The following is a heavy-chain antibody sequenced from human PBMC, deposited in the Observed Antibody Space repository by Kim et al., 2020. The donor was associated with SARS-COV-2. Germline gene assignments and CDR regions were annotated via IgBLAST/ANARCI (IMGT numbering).Heavy chain of an antibody. CDR1: GYTFTSYA. Sequence: ASVKVSCKASGYTFTSYAMHWVRQAPGQRLEWMGWINAGNGNTKYSQKFQGRVTITRDTSASTAYMELSSLRSEDTAVYYCARETAPLEWLLLGWFDPWGQGTLVTVSS. CDR2: INAGNGNT. J-gene: IGHJ5*02. CDR3: ARETAPLEWLLLGWFDP. V-gene: IGHV1-3*01. D-gene: IGHD3-3*01.